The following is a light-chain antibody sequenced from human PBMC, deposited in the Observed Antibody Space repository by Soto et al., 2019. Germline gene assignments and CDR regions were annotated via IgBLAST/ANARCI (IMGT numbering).Light chain of an antibody. CDR2: EVS. CDR1: SSDVGGYNF. Sequence: QSVLTQPASVSGSPGQSITISCTGASSDVGGYNFVSWYQHHTGTRPKLIIYEVSHRPSGVSHRFSGSKSANTASLTISGLKVEEEADYFCGSYSSTTTREVFGTGTKV. V-gene: IGLV2-14*01. CDR3: GSYSSTTTREV. J-gene: IGLJ1*01.